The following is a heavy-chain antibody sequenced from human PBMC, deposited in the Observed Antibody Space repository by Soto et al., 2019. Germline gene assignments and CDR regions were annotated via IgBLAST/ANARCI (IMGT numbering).Heavy chain of an antibody. D-gene: IGHD3-3*01. CDR3: EMAYYDFWSGYYTDNDAFDI. CDR2: IDPSDSYT. Sequence: SGESLKISCKGSGYSFTSYWISCVRQMPGKGLEWMGRIDPSDSYTNYSPSFQGHVTISADNSISTAYLQWSSLKASDTAMYYCEMAYYDFWSGYYTDNDAFDIWRQGHMVTVSS. V-gene: IGHV5-10-1*01. CDR1: GYSFTSYW. J-gene: IGHJ3*02.